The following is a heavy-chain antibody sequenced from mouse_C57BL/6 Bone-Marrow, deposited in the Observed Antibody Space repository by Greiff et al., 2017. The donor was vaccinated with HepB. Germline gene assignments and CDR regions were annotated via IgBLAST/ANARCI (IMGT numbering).Heavy chain of an antibody. D-gene: IGHD3-1*01. CDR1: GYTFTDYY. CDR2: INPNNGGT. J-gene: IGHJ3*01. V-gene: IGHV1-26*01. CDR3: ARGGSL. Sequence: VQLQQSGPELVKPGASVKISCKASGYTFTDYYMNWVKQSHGKSLEWIGDINPNNGGTSYNQKFKGKATLTVDKSSSTAYMELRSLTSEDSAVYYCARGGSLWGQGTLVTVSA.